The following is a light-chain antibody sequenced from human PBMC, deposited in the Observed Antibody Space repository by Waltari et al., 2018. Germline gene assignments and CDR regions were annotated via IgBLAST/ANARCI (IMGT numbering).Light chain of an antibody. CDR1: QSVSSN. J-gene: IGKJ3*01. CDR3: QQYNNWPPLFT. V-gene: IGKV3-15*01. Sequence: EIVMTQSPATLSVSPGERATLSCRASQSVSSNLAWYQQKPGQAPRRLIYGASTRATGIPARFSGSGSGTEFTLTISSLQSEDCAVYYCQQYNNWPPLFTFGPGTKVDIK. CDR2: GAS.